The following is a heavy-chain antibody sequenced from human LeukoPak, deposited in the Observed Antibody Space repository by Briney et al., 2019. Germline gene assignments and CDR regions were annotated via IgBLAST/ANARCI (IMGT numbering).Heavy chain of an antibody. D-gene: IGHD1-26*01. CDR3: ARLGSGSSFDY. CDR2: IKQDGSEK. J-gene: IGHJ4*02. V-gene: IGHV3-7*01. CDR1: GFTFSSYR. Sequence: PGGSLRLSCAASGFTFSSYRMSWVRQAPRKGLEWVANIKQDGSEKYYVDSVKGRFTISRDNAKSSLYLKMNSLRAEDTAVYYCARLGSGSSFDYWGQGTLVTVSS.